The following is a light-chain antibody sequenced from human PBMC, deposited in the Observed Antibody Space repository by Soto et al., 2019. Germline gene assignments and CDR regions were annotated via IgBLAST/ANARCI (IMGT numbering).Light chain of an antibody. CDR1: SSDVGGYNY. V-gene: IGLV2-8*01. Sequence: QSALTQPPYASGSPGQSVTISCTGTSSDVGGYNYVSWYQHHPGKAPKLMIYEVSKRPSGVPDRFSGSKSGNTASLTVSGLQAEDEADYYCSSYAGSNTFVVFGGGTKVTVL. J-gene: IGLJ2*01. CDR2: EVS. CDR3: SSYAGSNTFVV.